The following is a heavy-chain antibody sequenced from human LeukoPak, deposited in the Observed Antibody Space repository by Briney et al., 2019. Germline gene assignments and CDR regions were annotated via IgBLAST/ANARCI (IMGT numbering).Heavy chain of an antibody. D-gene: IGHD3-10*01. CDR1: GGSFSGYY. CDR2: ISHSGST. Sequence: PSETLSLTCAVYGGSFSGYYWSWIRQPPGKGLEWIGEISHSGSTNYNPSLKSRVTISVDTSKNQFSLKLSSVTAADTAVYYCARDPSLWFGELLNWFDPWGQGTLVTVSS. V-gene: IGHV4-34*01. CDR3: ARDPSLWFGELLNWFDP. J-gene: IGHJ5*02.